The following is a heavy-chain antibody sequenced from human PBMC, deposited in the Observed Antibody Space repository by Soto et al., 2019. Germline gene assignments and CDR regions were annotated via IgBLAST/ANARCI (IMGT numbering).Heavy chain of an antibody. J-gene: IGHJ4*02. D-gene: IGHD3-9*01. CDR3: ATLTKYDILTGFYPC. V-gene: IGHV3-66*01. CDR1: GFTVNSNY. Sequence: GGSLRLSCAASGFTVNSNYMSWVRQAPGKGLEWVSVIYSDGSTYYADSVKGRFIISRDNSNNTLYFQMNSLRAEDTAVYYCATLTKYDILTGFYPCWGQGTLVTVSS. CDR2: IYSDGST.